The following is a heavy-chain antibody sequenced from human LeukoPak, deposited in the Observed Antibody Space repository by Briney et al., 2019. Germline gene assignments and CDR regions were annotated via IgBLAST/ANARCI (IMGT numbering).Heavy chain of an antibody. CDR1: GYTFTSYG. J-gene: IGHJ4*02. V-gene: IGHV1-18*01. D-gene: IGHD3-22*01. CDR3: AREGYYDSSGYYYFDY. Sequence: ASVKVSCKASGYTFTSYGITWVRQAPGQGPEWMGWIKAYNGDTNYAQKLQGRVTMTTDTSTSTAYMELRSLRSDDTAVYYCAREGYYDSSGYYYFDYWGQGTLVTVSS. CDR2: IKAYNGDT.